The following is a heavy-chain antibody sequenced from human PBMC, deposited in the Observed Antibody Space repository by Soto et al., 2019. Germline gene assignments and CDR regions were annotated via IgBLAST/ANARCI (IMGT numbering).Heavy chain of an antibody. V-gene: IGHV1-46*01. CDR2: IDPITGSP. CDR3: AREMATIRGVYFDY. J-gene: IGHJ4*02. Sequence: ASVKVSCKASGYIFTSYYMHWVRQAPGQGLGWMGIIDPITGSPKYAQKFQGRVSMTRDTSTNTVYMDLSSLKSEDTAVYYCAREMATIRGVYFDYWGQGTQVTVSS. D-gene: IGHD5-12*01. CDR1: GYIFTSYY.